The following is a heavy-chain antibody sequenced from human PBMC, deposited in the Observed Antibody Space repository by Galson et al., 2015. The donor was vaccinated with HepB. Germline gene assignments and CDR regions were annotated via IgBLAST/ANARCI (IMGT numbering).Heavy chain of an antibody. D-gene: IGHD7-27*01. CDR3: ARGPPLGAPLDY. V-gene: IGHV3-21*01. Sequence: SLRLSCAASGFTFNNYHMTWVRQAPGKGLEWVSSISSSSSYTYYVDSVKGRFTISRDNAQNSLYLQMNSLRVEDTAVYYCARGPPLGAPLDYWGQGTLVTVSS. CDR2: ISSSSSYT. J-gene: IGHJ4*02. CDR1: GFTFNNYH.